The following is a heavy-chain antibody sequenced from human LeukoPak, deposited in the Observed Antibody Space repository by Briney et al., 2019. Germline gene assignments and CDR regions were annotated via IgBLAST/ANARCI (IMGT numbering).Heavy chain of an antibody. CDR3: ATFPRDKQGF. Sequence: GGSLRLSCAAARFTFSDYYMSWIRQAPGKGLEWVSYISSSSSYTNYADSVRGRFIISRDDAKNSLFLQLNGLRDDDTGVYYCATFPRDKQGFWGQGTLVTVSS. V-gene: IGHV3-11*06. D-gene: IGHD2-15*01. J-gene: IGHJ4*02. CDR2: ISSSSSYT. CDR1: RFTFSDYY.